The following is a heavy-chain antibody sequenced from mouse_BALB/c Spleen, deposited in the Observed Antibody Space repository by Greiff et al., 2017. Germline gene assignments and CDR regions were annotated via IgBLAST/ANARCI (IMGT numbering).Heavy chain of an antibody. CDR2: ISYSGST. Sequence: EVQLQESGPGLVKPSQSLSLTCTVTGYSITSDYAWNWIRQFPGNKLEWMGYISYSGSTSYNPSLKSRISITRDTSKNQFFLQLNSVTTEDTATYYCARSEPPSFYYPFAYWGQGTLVTVSA. J-gene: IGHJ3*01. V-gene: IGHV3-2*02. D-gene: IGHD1-1*01. CDR3: ARSEPPSFYYPFAY. CDR1: GYSITSDYA.